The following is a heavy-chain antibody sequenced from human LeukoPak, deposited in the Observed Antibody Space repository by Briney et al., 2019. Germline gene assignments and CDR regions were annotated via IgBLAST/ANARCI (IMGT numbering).Heavy chain of an antibody. V-gene: IGHV4-59*01. CDR2: IYYSGST. J-gene: IGHJ4*02. CDR1: GGSISSYY. CDR3: ARVRPPGYGQPYYFDY. Sequence: SVTLSLTCTVSGGSISSYYWSWIRQPPGKGLEWIGYIYYSGSTNYNPSLKSRVTISVDTSKNQFSLKLSSVTAADTAVYYCARVRPPGYGQPYYFDYWGQGTLVTVSS. D-gene: IGHD4-17*01.